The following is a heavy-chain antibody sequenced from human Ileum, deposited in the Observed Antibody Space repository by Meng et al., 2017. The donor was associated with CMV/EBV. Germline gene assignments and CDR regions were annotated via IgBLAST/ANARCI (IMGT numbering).Heavy chain of an antibody. CDR3: VRLTGNSWLDY. CDR1: GDSVSSTTVT. Sequence: QVQLTQSSPGPVKHSQTLLLTCAISGDSVSSTTVTWNWIRQSPSRGLEWLGRTYYRSKWFNDYALSVRGRITINPDISKNQLSLQLNSVTPEDTAVYYCVRLTGNSWLDYWGRGTLVTVSS. CDR2: TYYRSKWFN. D-gene: IGHD6-13*01. J-gene: IGHJ4*02. V-gene: IGHV6-1*01.